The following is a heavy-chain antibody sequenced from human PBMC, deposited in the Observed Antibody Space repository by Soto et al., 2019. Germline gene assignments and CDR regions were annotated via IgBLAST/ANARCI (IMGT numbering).Heavy chain of an antibody. Sequence: GASVKVSCKASGYAFTSYYMHWVRQAPGQGLEWMGIINPSGGSTSYAQKFQGRVTMTRDTSTSTVYMELSSLRSEDTAVYYCARELRPLGAFDIWGQGTMVTVSS. J-gene: IGHJ3*02. CDR3: ARELRPLGAFDI. CDR2: INPSGGST. CDR1: GYAFTSYY. V-gene: IGHV1-46*03. D-gene: IGHD4-17*01.